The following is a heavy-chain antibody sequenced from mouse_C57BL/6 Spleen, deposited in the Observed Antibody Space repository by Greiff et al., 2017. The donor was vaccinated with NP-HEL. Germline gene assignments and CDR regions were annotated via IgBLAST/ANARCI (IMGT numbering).Heavy chain of an antibody. D-gene: IGHD2-3*01. CDR3: TRHDGYYPFSY. Sequence: QVQLQQSGAELVRPGASVTLSCKASGYTFTDYEMHWVKQTPVHGLEWIGAIDPETGGTAYNQKFKGKAILTADKSSSTAYMELRSLTSEDSAVYYCTRHDGYYPFSYWGQGTLVTVSA. V-gene: IGHV1-15*01. CDR2: IDPETGGT. CDR1: GYTFTDYE. J-gene: IGHJ3*01.